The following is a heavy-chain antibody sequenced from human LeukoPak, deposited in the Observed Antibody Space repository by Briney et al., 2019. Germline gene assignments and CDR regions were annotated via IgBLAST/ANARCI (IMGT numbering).Heavy chain of an antibody. J-gene: IGHJ4*02. CDR1: GYTFTSYD. V-gene: IGHV1-8*01. D-gene: IGHD3-9*01. Sequence: ASVKVSCKASGYTFTSYDINWVRQATGQGLEWMGWMNPNSGNTGYAQKFQGRVTMTRNTSISTAYMELSSLRSEDTAVYYCARGVRYFDWYPFDYWGQGTLVTVSS. CDR2: MNPNSGNT. CDR3: ARGVRYFDWYPFDY.